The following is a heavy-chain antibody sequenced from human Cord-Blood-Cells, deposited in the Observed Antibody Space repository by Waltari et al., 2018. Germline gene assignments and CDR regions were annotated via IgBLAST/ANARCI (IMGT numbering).Heavy chain of an antibody. V-gene: IGHV3-30-3*01. CDR1: GFTCSSYA. Sequence: QVQLVESGGGVVQPGRSLRLSCAASGFTCSSYAMHWARQAPGKGLEGVAVISYDGSNKYYAESVKGRFTIARDNSKNTLYLQMNSLRAEDTAVYYCARDSSNYFDYWGQGTLVTVSS. CDR3: ARDSSNYFDY. J-gene: IGHJ4*02. CDR2: ISYDGSNK. D-gene: IGHD4-4*01.